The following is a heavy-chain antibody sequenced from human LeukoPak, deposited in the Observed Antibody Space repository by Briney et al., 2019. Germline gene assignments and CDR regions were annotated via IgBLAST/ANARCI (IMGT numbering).Heavy chain of an antibody. V-gene: IGHV1-69*05. CDR3: ARGGDSSGWYPRYYFDY. CDR2: IIPIFGTA. Sequence: GASVKVSCKASGGTFSSYAISWVRQAPGQGLEWMGGIIPIFGTANYAQKFQGRVTITTDESTSTAYMELSSLRSEDTAVYYCARGGDSSGWYPRYYFDYWGQGTLVTVSS. J-gene: IGHJ4*02. D-gene: IGHD6-19*01. CDR1: GGTFSSYA.